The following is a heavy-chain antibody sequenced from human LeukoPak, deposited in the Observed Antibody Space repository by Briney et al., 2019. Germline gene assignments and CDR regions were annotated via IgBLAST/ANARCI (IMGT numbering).Heavy chain of an antibody. CDR3: ARLRGQWLGPYYYYYGMDV. CDR2: IYYSGST. J-gene: IGHJ6*02. CDR1: GGSISSSSYY. V-gene: IGHV4-39*01. Sequence: SETLSLTCTVSGGSISSSSYYGGWIRQPPGKGLEWIGSIYYSGSTYYNPSLKSRVTISVDTSKNQFSLKLSSVTAADTAVYYCARLRGQWLGPYYYYYGMDVWGQGTTVTVSS. D-gene: IGHD6-19*01.